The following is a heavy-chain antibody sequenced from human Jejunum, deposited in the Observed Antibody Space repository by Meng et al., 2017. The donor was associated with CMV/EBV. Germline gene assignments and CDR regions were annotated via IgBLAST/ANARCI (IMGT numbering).Heavy chain of an antibody. D-gene: IGHD2-2*01. V-gene: IGHV3-30*04. J-gene: IGHJ4*02. CDR1: TFSTSV. Sequence: TFSTSVMDWVRQAPGTGLEWVSGILYDAINKYCADSVKGRFTISRDNSKNTLYLQMDDLRAEDTAVYYCARGAYCRNNNCYPGYFDYWGQGTLVTVSS. CDR3: ARGAYCRNNNCYPGYFDY. CDR2: ILYDAINK.